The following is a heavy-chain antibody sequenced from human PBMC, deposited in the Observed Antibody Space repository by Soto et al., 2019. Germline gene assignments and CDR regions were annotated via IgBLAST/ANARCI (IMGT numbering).Heavy chain of an antibody. J-gene: IGHJ4*02. CDR3: ARDMGCSSNSCYSDY. D-gene: IGHD2-2*01. Sequence: PSETVSLTCTVSGGSISRYYWSWIRQPAGKGLEWIGRIYTSGSTNYNPSLKSRVTMSVDTSKNQLSLKLSSVTAADTAVYYCARDMGCSSNSCYSDYWGQGTLVTVSS. V-gene: IGHV4-4*07. CDR1: GGSISRYY. CDR2: IYTSGST.